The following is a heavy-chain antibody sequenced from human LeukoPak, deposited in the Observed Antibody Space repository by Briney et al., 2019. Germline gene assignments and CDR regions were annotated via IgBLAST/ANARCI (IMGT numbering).Heavy chain of an antibody. CDR1: GFTFSSYW. J-gene: IGHJ4*02. Sequence: GGSLRLSCAASGFTFSSYWMSWVRQAPGKGLEGGANIKQDGSEKYYVAPVKRRFTISRDNANNSLYMPMNSLRAEDTGVYYCAREMIVVVPAAIDYWGQGPLVTVPS. V-gene: IGHV3-7*03. D-gene: IGHD2-2*01. CDR2: IKQDGSEK. CDR3: AREMIVVVPAAIDY.